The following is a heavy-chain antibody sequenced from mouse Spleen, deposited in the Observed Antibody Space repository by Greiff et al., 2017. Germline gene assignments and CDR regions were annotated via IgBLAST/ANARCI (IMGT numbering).Heavy chain of an antibody. CDR3: ARQGNYYFDV. Sequence: DVKLQESGGGLVKPGGSLKLSCAASGFTFSDYGMAWVRQAPGKGPEWVAFISNLAYSIYYADTVTGRFTISRENAKNTLYLEMSSLRSEDTAMYYCARQGNYYFDVWGAGTTVTVSS. J-gene: IGHJ1*01. CDR2: ISNLAYSI. V-gene: IGHV5-15*01. CDR1: GFTFSDYG. D-gene: IGHD2-1*01.